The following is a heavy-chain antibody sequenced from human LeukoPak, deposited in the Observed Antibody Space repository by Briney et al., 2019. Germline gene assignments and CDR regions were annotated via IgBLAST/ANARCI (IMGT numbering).Heavy chain of an antibody. CDR3: ARLPAYCSSTSCYYDY. V-gene: IGHV3-66*04. Sequence: PGGSLRLSCAASGFTFSSYAMSWVRQAPGKGLEWVSVIYGGGSTYYADSVKGRFTISRDNAKNSLFLQMNSLRAEDTAVYYCARLPAYCSSTSCYYDYWGQGTLVTVSS. J-gene: IGHJ4*02. CDR1: GFTFSSYA. D-gene: IGHD2-2*01. CDR2: IYGGGST.